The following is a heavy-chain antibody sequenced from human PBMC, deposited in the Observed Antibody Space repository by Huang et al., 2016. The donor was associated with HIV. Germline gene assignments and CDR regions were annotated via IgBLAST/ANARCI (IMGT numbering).Heavy chain of an antibody. Sequence: PGRSLRLSCAASGFTFSNYAMCGVHQAPGKWLEWVAVISYDGSNKYYTASVKGRVTISRDNSKNALYLQMNSLRAEDTAVYYCARRAVAGIYYYYYMDVWGKGTTVTVSS. CDR3: ARRAVAGIYYYYYMDV. CDR2: ISYDGSNK. D-gene: IGHD6-19*01. V-gene: IGHV3-30-3*01. J-gene: IGHJ6*03. CDR1: GFTFSNYA.